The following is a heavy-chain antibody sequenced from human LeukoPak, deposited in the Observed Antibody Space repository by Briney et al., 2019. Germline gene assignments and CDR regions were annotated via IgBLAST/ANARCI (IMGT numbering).Heavy chain of an antibody. D-gene: IGHD6-19*01. J-gene: IGHJ4*02. CDR3: ARPRSGWWDFDY. V-gene: IGHV3-53*01. Sequence: GGSLRLSCAASGFTVSSNYMNWVRQAPGKGLEWVSVIYSGGSTYYADSVKGRFTISRDNSKNTLYLQMNSLRAEDTAVYYCARPRSGWWDFDYWGQGTLVTVSS. CDR2: IYSGGST. CDR1: GFTVSSNY.